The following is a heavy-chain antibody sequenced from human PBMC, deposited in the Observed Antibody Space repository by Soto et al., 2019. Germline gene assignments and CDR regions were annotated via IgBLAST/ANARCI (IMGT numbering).Heavy chain of an antibody. Sequence: SVKVSCKASGYTFTSYGISWVRQAPGQGLEWMGRISPYHGIANYAQKFQGRVTMTADKSTSTAYMELSSLRSEDTAVYYCAKVRLAVARSGAFDIWGQGTMVTVSS. CDR3: AKVRLAVARSGAFDI. CDR2: ISPYHGIA. V-gene: IGHV1-69*04. D-gene: IGHD6-19*01. CDR1: GYTFTSYG. J-gene: IGHJ3*02.